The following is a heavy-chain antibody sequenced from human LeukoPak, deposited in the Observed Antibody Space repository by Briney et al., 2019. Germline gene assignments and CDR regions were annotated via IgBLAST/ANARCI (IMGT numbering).Heavy chain of an antibody. J-gene: IGHJ4*02. CDR2: MNPNSGNT. CDR1: GYTFTSYD. CDR3: HAAYCGGDCHDY. Sequence: GASVKVSCKASGYTFTSYDINWVRQATGQGLEWMGWMNPNSGNTGYAQKFQGRVTMTRNTSISTAYMELSSLRSEDTAVYYCHAAYCGGDCHDYWGQGTLVTVSS. D-gene: IGHD2-21*02. V-gene: IGHV1-8*01.